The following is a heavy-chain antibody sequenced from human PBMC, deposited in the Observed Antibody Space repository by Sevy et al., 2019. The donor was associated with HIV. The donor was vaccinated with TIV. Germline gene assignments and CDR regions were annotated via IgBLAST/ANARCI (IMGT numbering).Heavy chain of an antibody. CDR3: ARGLAAAGMGGGYYFDY. CDR2: SNHSGST. J-gene: IGHJ4*02. Sequence: SETLSLTCAVYGGSFSGYYWSWIRQPPGKGLEWIGESNHSGSTNYNPSLKSRVTISVDTSKNQFSLKLSSVTAADSAWYYCARGLAAAGMGGGYYFDYWGQGTLVTVSS. D-gene: IGHD6-13*01. CDR1: GGSFSGYY. V-gene: IGHV4-34*01.